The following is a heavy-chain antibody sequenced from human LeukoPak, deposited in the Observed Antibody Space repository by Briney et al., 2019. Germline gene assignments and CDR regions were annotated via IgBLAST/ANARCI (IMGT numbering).Heavy chain of an antibody. V-gene: IGHV1-2*02. D-gene: IGHD3-9*01. CDR1: GYTFTGYY. J-gene: IGHJ4*02. CDR3: ARGDNYDILTGYQTPSHLSDY. CDR2: INPNSGDT. Sequence: ASVKVSCKASGYTFTGYYVHWVRQAPGQGLEWMGWINPNSGDTNFAQKSQGRVTMTRDTSISAAYMELSRLRSDDTAVYYCARGDNYDILTGYQTPSHLSDYWGQGTLVTVSS.